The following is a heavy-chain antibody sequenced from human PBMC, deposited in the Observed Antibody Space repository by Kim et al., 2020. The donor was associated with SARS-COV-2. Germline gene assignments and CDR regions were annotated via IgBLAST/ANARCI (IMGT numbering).Heavy chain of an antibody. CDR3: ARLHQALDY. CDR2: GAI. V-gene: IGHV4-4*06. Sequence: GAINSHPPLKSRVTMSVATSKNQFSLKLTSVTPADTAVYYCARLHQALDYWGQGALVTVSS. D-gene: IGHD2-2*01. J-gene: IGHJ4*02.